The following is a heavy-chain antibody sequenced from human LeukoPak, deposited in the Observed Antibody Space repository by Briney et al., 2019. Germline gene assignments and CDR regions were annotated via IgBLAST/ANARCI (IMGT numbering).Heavy chain of an antibody. Sequence: GGSLRLSCAASGFTLSNAWMSWVRQAPGKGLEWVSAISGSGGSTYYADSVKGRFTISRDNSKNTLYLQMNSLRAEDTAVYYCAKGFGSSWYDSFFDYWGQGTLVTVSS. J-gene: IGHJ4*02. CDR3: AKGFGSSWYDSFFDY. CDR1: GFTLSNAW. D-gene: IGHD6-13*01. V-gene: IGHV3-23*01. CDR2: ISGSGGST.